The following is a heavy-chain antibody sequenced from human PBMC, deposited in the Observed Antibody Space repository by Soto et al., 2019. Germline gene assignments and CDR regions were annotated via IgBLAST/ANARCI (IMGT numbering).Heavy chain of an antibody. D-gene: IGHD3-22*01. CDR3: ARADEITYYYDSRRGGIDY. V-gene: IGHV3-33*01. CDR1: GFTFSSYG. Sequence: GGSLRLSCAASGFTFSSYGMHWVRQAPGKGLEWVAVIWYDGSNKYYADSVKGRFTISRDNSKNTLYLQMNSLRAEDTAVYYCARADEITYYYDSRRGGIDYWGQGTLVTVSS. CDR2: IWYDGSNK. J-gene: IGHJ4*02.